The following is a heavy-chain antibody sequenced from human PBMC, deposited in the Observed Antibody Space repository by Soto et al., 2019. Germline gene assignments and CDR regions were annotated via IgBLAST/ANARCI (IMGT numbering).Heavy chain of an antibody. CDR1: CGSFIGYY. J-gene: IGHJ4*02. CDR2: INHSGST. D-gene: IGHD6-19*01. Sequence: PSETLSLTCAVYCGSFIGYYWSWIRQPPGKGLEWIGEINHSGSTNYNPSLKSRVTISVDTSKNQFSLKLSSVTAADTAVYYCARAQRRVERYSSGSIAYWGQGTLVTVSS. CDR3: ARAQRRVERYSSGSIAY. V-gene: IGHV4-34*01.